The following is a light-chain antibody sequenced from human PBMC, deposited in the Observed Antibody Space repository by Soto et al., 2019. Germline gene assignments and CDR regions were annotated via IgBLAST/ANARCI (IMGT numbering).Light chain of an antibody. V-gene: IGLV1-40*01. CDR1: SSNIGAGYD. CDR3: QSYDSSLSGWV. CDR2: GGN. Sequence: QPVLTQPPSVSGAPGQRVTISCTGSSSNIGAGYDVHWYQQLPGTAPKLLLYGGNNRPSGVPDRFSASKSGTSASLAITGLQAEDEADYYCQSYDSSLSGWVFGGGTKLTVL. J-gene: IGLJ3*02.